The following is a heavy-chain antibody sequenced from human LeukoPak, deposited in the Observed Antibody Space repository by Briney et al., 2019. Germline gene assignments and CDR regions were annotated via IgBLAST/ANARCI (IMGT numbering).Heavy chain of an antibody. CDR3: ARGLPRFLDY. D-gene: IGHD3-3*01. V-gene: IGHV6-1*01. CDR1: GDSVSSNSAA. J-gene: IGHJ4*02. Sequence: SQTLSLTCAISGDSVSSNSAAWNWIRQSPSRGLEWLGRTYFRSKWYNDYAVSVKSRITINADTTKNQFSLQLNSVTAEDTAVYYCARGLPRFLDYWGQGTLVTVSS. CDR2: TYFRSKWYN.